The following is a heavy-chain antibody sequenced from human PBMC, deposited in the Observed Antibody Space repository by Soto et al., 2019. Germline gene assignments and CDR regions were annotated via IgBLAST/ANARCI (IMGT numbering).Heavy chain of an antibody. CDR3: AREIHRSGFPRFDY. D-gene: IGHD6-25*01. J-gene: IGHJ4*02. V-gene: IGHV4-4*07. CDR1: GGSISSYY. Sequence: SETLSLTCTVSGGSISSYYWSWIRQPPGKGLEWIGRIYTTGSTNYNPSLKSRVTMSLDTSKNQFSLKLSSVTAADTAVYYCAREIHRSGFPRFDYWGQGTLVTVSS. CDR2: IYTTGST.